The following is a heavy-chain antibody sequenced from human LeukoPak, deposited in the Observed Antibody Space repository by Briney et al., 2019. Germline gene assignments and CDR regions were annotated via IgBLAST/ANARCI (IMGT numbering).Heavy chain of an antibody. D-gene: IGHD3-16*01. CDR1: GFVFHDYV. Sequence: GGSLRLSCAASGFVFHDYVMHWVRHPPGKGLGWVAGITWNSATIGYAESVKGRFTISRDNAKKSVTLHMNSLSTEDTALYYCARGHPYYFDSWGQGAQVTVSS. V-gene: IGHV3-9*01. CDR3: ARGHPYYFDS. CDR2: ITWNSATI. J-gene: IGHJ4*02.